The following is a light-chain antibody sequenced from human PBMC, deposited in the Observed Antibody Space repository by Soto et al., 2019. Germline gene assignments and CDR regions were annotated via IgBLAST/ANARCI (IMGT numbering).Light chain of an antibody. J-gene: IGLJ1*01. CDR3: NSYTTSSTRV. CDR2: DVS. Sequence: QSALTQPASVSGSPGQSITISCTGTSSDVGGYTSVSWYQQHPGKVPKLMIYDVSNRPSGVSDRFSGSKSGNTASLTISGLQAEDEADYSCNSYTTSSTRVFGTGTKLTVL. V-gene: IGLV2-14*03. CDR1: SSDVGGYTS.